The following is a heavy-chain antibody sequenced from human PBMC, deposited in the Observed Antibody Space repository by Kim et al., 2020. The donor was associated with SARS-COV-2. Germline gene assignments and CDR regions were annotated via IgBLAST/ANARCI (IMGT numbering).Heavy chain of an antibody. CDR3: ARRRADRYYDILTGYYGAFDY. Sequence: SETLSLTCAVYGGSFSGYYWSWIRQPPGKGLEWIGEINHSGSTNYNPSLKSRVTISVDTSKNQFSLKLSSVTAADTAVYYCARRRADRYYDILTGYYGAFDYWGQGTLVTVSS. CDR2: INHSGST. D-gene: IGHD3-9*01. V-gene: IGHV4-34*01. CDR1: GGSFSGYY. J-gene: IGHJ4*02.